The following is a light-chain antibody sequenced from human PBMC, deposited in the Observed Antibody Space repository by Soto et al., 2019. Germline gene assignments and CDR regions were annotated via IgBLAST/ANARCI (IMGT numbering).Light chain of an antibody. CDR1: SSDVGNYNY. V-gene: IGLV2-14*01. CDR3: SSYTTSSTLYV. Sequence: QSVLAQPASVSGSPGQSITISCTGTSSDVGNYNYVSWYQQHPGKAPQLMMFQVSNRASGVSNRFSGSKSGDTASLTISGLQAEDEADYYCSSYTTSSTLYVFGTGTKVTVL. J-gene: IGLJ1*01. CDR2: QVS.